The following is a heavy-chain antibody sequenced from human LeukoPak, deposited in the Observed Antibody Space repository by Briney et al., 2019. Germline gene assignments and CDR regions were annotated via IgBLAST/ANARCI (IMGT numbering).Heavy chain of an antibody. V-gene: IGHV4-61*05. CDR1: GGSISSSSYY. D-gene: IGHD6-19*01. Sequence: PSETLSLTCTVSGGSISSSSYYWGWIRQPPGKGLEWIGYIYYSGSTNYNPSLKSRVTISVDTSKNQFSLKLSSVTAADTAVYYCAREGQQWLVDYWGQGTLVTVSS. J-gene: IGHJ4*02. CDR2: IYYSGST. CDR3: AREGQQWLVDY.